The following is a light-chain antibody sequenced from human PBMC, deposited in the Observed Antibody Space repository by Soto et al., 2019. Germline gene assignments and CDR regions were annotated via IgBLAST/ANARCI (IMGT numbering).Light chain of an antibody. Sequence: DTQMTQSASSLSASVVDRATLPCRASQGISSYLAWYQQKPGKAPKLLIYAASSLQSGVPSRFSGSGSETDFTLTISSLQPEDFATYSCQHSTTWTFGQGTKVDIK. J-gene: IGKJ1*01. CDR1: QGISSY. CDR3: QHSTTWT. V-gene: IGKV1-39*01. CDR2: AAS.